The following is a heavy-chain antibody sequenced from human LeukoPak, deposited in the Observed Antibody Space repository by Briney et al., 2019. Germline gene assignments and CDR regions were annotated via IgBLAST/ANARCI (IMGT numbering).Heavy chain of an antibody. D-gene: IGHD1-26*01. CDR3: AKDGGSYSAYYFDY. CDR2: ISGSGGRT. Sequence: GGSLRLSCAASGFTFSSYAMSWVRQAPGKGLEWVSAISGSGGRTYYADSVKGRFTISRDISKNTLYLQMNSLRAEDTAVYYCAKDGGSYSAYYFDYWGQGTLVTVSS. V-gene: IGHV3-23*01. J-gene: IGHJ4*02. CDR1: GFTFSSYA.